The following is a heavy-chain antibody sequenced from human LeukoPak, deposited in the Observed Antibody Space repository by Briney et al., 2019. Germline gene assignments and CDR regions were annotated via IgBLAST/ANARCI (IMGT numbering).Heavy chain of an antibody. J-gene: IGHJ4*02. Sequence: PSETLSLTCTVSGGSISSGSYYWSWIRQPAGKGLEWIGRIYTSGSTNYNPSLKSRVTISVDTSKNQFSLKLSSVTAADTAVYYCARDQIDGDYYDSSGFAYWGQGTLVTVSS. V-gene: IGHV4-61*02. CDR1: GGSISSGSYY. D-gene: IGHD3-22*01. CDR3: ARDQIDGDYYDSSGFAY. CDR2: IYTSGST.